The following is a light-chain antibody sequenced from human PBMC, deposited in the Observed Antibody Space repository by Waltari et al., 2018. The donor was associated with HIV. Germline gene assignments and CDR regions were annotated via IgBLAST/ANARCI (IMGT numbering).Light chain of an antibody. CDR1: NIGSNS. Sequence: SXXLTQPPSVAVAPGQTARITCXXKNIGSNSVHYYQQKPGQAPVLVVYDDTDRPSGIPERFSGSNSGNTATLTISRVEAGDEADYYCQVWDSSSNHAVFGGGTKLTV. CDR2: DDT. V-gene: IGLV3-21*02. CDR3: QVWDSSSNHAV. J-gene: IGLJ3*02.